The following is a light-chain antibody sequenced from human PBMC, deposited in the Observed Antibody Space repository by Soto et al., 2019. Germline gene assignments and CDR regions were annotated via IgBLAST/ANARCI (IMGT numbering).Light chain of an antibody. Sequence: QSVLTQPASVSGSPGQSVTISCTGTSSDVGGYDYVSWYQQHPGTAPKLILYEVNNRPSGVSNRFSGSKSGNTASLIISGLQTEDEANYYCSAYTTSNTLIFATGTKVTVL. V-gene: IGLV2-14*01. CDR3: SAYTTSNTLI. CDR2: EVN. CDR1: SSDVGGYDY. J-gene: IGLJ1*01.